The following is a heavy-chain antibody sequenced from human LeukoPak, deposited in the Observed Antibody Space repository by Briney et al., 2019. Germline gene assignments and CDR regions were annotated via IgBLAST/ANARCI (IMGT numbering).Heavy chain of an antibody. D-gene: IGHD6-13*01. V-gene: IGHV4-59*01. J-gene: IGHJ4*02. Sequence: KPSETLSLTCAVYGGSFSGYYWSWIRQPPGKGLEWIGYIYYSGSTNYNPSLKSRVTISVDTSKNQFSLKLSSVTAADTAVYYCARASPSLYYYFDYWGQGTLVTVSS. CDR1: GGSFSGYY. CDR3: ARASPSLYYYFDY. CDR2: IYYSGST.